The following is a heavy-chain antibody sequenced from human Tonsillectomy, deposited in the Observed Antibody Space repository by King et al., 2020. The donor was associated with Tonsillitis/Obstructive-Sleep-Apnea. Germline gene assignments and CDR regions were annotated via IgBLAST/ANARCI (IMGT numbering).Heavy chain of an antibody. CDR1: GFTFSMYS. CDR2: ISSSSSTI. CDR3: AGVGGSGRYADDY. V-gene: IGHV3-48*02. J-gene: IGHJ4*02. D-gene: IGHD1-26*01. Sequence: VQLVESGGGLVQPGGSLRLSCAASGFTFSMYSMNWVRQAPGKVLEWISYISSSSSTIYYVVSVKGRFTISRDNAKNSLYLQMNSLRDEDTAVYYCAGVGGSGRYADDYWGQGTLVTVSS.